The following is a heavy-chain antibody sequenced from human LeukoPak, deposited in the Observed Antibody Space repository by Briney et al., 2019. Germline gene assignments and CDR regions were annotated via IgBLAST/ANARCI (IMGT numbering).Heavy chain of an antibody. J-gene: IGHJ3*02. CDR2: ISFDGRIE. V-gene: IGHV3-30*18. CDR1: GFTFTNYG. CDR3: AKERASMGADAFDI. Sequence: GGSLRLSCAASGFTFTNYGMHWVRQAPGKGLEWVAIISFDGRIEYYVDSVKGRFTISRDKPKNTLYLQMNSLRPEDTAVYYCAKERASMGADAFDIWGQGTMVAVSS. D-gene: IGHD1-26*01.